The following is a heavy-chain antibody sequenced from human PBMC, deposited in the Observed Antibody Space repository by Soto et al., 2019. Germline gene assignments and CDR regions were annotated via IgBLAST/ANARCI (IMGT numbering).Heavy chain of an antibody. J-gene: IGHJ4*02. V-gene: IGHV3-30*18. D-gene: IGHD3-22*01. Sequence: GGSLRLSCAASGFTSSSYGMHWVRQAPGKGLEWVAVISYDGSNTYYADSVKGRFTISRDNSKNTLYLQMNSLRAEDTAVYYCAKDRVYDSSGPDYWGQGTLVTVSS. CDR1: GFTSSSYG. CDR2: ISYDGSNT. CDR3: AKDRVYDSSGPDY.